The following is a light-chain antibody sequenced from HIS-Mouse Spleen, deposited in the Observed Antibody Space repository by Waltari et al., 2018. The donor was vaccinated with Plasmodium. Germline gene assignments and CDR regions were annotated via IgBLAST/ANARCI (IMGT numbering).Light chain of an antibody. J-gene: IGLJ3*02. CDR3: YSTDSSGNHRV. CDR2: EDS. CDR1: ALPKKY. Sequence: SYELTQPPSVSVSPGQTARITCSGDALPKKYAYWYQQKSGQAPVLVNYEDSKRPAGIPGRVAGTSTGTMAALTISGAQVEDEADDYCYSTDSSGNHRVFGGGTKLTVL. V-gene: IGLV3-10*01.